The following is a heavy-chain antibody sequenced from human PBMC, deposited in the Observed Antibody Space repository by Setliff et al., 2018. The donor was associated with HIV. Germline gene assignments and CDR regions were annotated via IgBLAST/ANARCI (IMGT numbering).Heavy chain of an antibody. CDR3: ARVGHSSSYHYYGMDV. J-gene: IGHJ6*02. V-gene: IGHV1-69*10. CDR1: GDTSSTYA. D-gene: IGHD6-13*01. Sequence: EASVKVSCKASGDTSSTYAINWVRQAPGQGLEWMGQFIPILDITNYAQKFQGRVTITADKSTSTAYMELRGLRSEDTALYYCARVGHSSSYHYYGMDVWGQGTTVTVSS. CDR2: FIPILDIT.